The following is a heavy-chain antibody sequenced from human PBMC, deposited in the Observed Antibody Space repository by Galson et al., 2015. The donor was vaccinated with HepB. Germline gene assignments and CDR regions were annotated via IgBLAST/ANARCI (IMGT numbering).Heavy chain of an antibody. V-gene: IGHV3-30-3*01. CDR2: ISYDGTNK. J-gene: IGHJ6*01. CDR1: GFTLSTYA. CDR3: ARDRKTAMVGGIYYYYYGMDV. Sequence: SLRLSCAVTGFTLSTYAIHWVRQAPGKGLEWVAVISYDGTNKYYADSLKGRFTISRDNSKNTLYLQIHSLRAEDTAMYYCARDRKTAMVGGIYYYYYGMDVWVQGTTVTVSS. D-gene: IGHD5-18*01.